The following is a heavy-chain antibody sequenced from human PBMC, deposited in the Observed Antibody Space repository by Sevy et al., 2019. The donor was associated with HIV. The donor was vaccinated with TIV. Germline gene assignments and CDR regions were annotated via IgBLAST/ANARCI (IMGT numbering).Heavy chain of an antibody. D-gene: IGHD5-12*01. Sequence: SETLSLTCTVSGGSISSYYWSWIRQPPGKGLEWIGYIYYSGSTNYNPSLKSRVTISVDTSKNQFSLKLSSVTAADTAVYYCARAGQRWLHGDAFDIWGQGTMVTVSS. CDR2: IYYSGST. CDR1: GGSISSYY. V-gene: IGHV4-59*08. J-gene: IGHJ3*02. CDR3: ARAGQRWLHGDAFDI.